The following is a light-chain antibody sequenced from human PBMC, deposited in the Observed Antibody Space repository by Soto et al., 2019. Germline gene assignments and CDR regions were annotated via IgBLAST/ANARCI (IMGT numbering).Light chain of an antibody. CDR2: GAS. CDR1: QSVNSN. Sequence: EIGMTQSPASLSVSPGERATLSCRASQSVNSNLAWYQQKPGQAPRLLIYGASSRATGIPARFSGSGSGTDFTLTISRLEPEDFAVYYCQQYGSSLGVTFGGGTKVDIK. J-gene: IGKJ4*01. CDR3: QQYGSSLGVT. V-gene: IGKV3-20*01.